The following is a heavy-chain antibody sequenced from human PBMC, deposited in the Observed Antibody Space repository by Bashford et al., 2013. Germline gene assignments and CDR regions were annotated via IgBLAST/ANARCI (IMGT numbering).Heavy chain of an antibody. J-gene: IGHJ6*02. CDR1: GFSLSTTGMC. D-gene: IGHD1-14*01. V-gene: IGHV2-70*13. CDR3: ARVTNHYYFYYGMDV. CDR2: IDWNDDK. Sequence: SGPTLVKPTQTLTLTCTFSGFSLSTTGMCVYWVRQAPGKALEWLALIDWNDDKKYTTSLKTRLTISKDTSKNQVVLTVTNMDPVDTATYYCARVTNHYYFYYGMDVWGQGTTVTVSS.